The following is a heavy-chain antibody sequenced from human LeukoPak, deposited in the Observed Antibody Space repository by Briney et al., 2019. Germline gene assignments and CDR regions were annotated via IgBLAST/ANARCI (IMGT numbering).Heavy chain of an antibody. CDR3: AKDRRGSYYDAFDI. CDR1: GFTFSSYG. CDR2: ISYDGSNK. J-gene: IGHJ3*02. Sequence: GGSLRLSCAASGFTFSSYGMHWVRQAPGKGLEWVAVISYDGSNKYYADSVKGRFTISRDNSKNTLYLQMNSLRADDTAVYYCAKDRRGSYYDAFDIWGQGTMVTVSS. V-gene: IGHV3-30*18. D-gene: IGHD1-26*01.